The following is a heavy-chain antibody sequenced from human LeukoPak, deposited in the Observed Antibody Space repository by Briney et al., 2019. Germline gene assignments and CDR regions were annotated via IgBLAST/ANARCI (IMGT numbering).Heavy chain of an antibody. CDR2: IYYSGST. CDR3: ARRVPSWPVADRYCIDY. CDR1: GGSISSSSYC. D-gene: IGHD6-19*01. J-gene: IGHJ4*02. V-gene: IGHV4-39*01. Sequence: PSETLSLTCTLSGGSISSSSYCWGWIRQPPGKGLEWIGSIYYSGSTYYNPSLKSRVTISVDTSKNQFSLKLSFVTAADTAVYYCARRVPSWPVADRYCIDYWGQGTLVTVSS.